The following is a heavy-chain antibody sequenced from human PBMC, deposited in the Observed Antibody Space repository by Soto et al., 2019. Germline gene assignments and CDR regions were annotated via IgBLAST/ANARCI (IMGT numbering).Heavy chain of an antibody. CDR1: GRTFSGYY. D-gene: IGHD2-8*02. CDR2: INHSGST. CDR3: ARDKITGLFDY. V-gene: IGHV4-34*01. J-gene: IGHJ4*02. Sequence: PSEPLSLTCSAYGRTFSGYYWTWLRQPPGTGLEWIGEINHSGSTNYNPSLKSRVTISVDTSKNQFSLKLTSVTAADTAVYYCARDKITGLFDYWGQGTLVTVS.